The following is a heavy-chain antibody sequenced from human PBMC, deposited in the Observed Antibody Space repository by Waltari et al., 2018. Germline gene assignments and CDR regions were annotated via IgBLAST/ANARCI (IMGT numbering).Heavy chain of an antibody. CDR1: GFTFTSHW. Sequence: EVQLVESGGGLVQPGGSLRLSCAASGFTFTSHWMHWVRQGPGKGLEWVSRLNYDGSSTYYADIVKGRFTISRDNAKNTLYLQMNSLRAEDTGVYYCVRGYGGDVYWGQGTLVTVSS. CDR2: LNYDGSST. J-gene: IGHJ4*02. D-gene: IGHD2-21*02. V-gene: IGHV3-74*01. CDR3: VRGYGGDVY.